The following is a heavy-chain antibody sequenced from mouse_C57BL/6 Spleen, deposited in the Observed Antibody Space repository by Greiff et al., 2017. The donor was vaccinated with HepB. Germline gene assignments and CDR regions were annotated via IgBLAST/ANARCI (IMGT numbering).Heavy chain of an antibody. D-gene: IGHD4-1*01. CDR1: GYTFTSYW. CDR2: IDPSDSYT. V-gene: IGHV1-50*01. CDR3: ARLLTGTSYAMDY. J-gene: IGHJ4*01. Sequence: VQLQQPGAELVKPGASVKLSCKASGYTFTSYWMQWVKQRPGQGLEWIGEIDPSDSYTNYNQKFKGKATLTVDTSSSTAYMQLSSLTSEDSAVYYCARLLTGTSYAMDYWGQGTSVTVSS.